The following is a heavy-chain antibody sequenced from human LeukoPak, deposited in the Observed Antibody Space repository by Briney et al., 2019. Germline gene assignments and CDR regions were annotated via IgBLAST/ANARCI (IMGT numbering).Heavy chain of an antibody. Sequence: PGGSLRLSCAASGFTFSSYAMTWVRQAPGKGLEWVSVISGSSGGTYYADSVKGRFIISRDNFKNTVYLQMNSLRAEDTAVYYWAKEDDVGNHFDYWGQGTLVTVSS. CDR2: ISGSSGGT. J-gene: IGHJ4*01. V-gene: IGHV3-23*01. D-gene: IGHD4-23*01. CDR1: GFTFSSYA. CDR3: AKEDDVGNHFDY.